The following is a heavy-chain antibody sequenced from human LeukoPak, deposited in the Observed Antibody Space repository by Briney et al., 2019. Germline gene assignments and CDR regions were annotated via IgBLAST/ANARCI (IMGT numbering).Heavy chain of an antibody. CDR3: PKAQGYGGNSGIDY. V-gene: IGHV3-23*01. CDR1: GFTFSSYA. CDR2: ISASGSST. Sequence: GGSLRLSCAASGFTFSSYAMSWVRQAPGKGLEWVSGISASGSSTYYADSVKGRFTISRDNSTNTLYLQMNSLRAEDTAIYYCPKAQGYGGNSGIDYWGQGTLVTVSS. D-gene: IGHD4-23*01. J-gene: IGHJ4*02.